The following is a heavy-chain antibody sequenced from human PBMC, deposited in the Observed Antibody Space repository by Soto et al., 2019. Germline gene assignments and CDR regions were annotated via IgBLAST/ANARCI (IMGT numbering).Heavy chain of an antibody. J-gene: IGHJ6*02. CDR3: ARGGVIVVGLDV. Sequence: EVQLVESGGGLVQPGGSLRLSCAGTGFTFSTYWMHWVRQAPGKGLEWVSRIKTDGTITGYSDSVKGRFTISRDNDKNTMYLQMNSLRAEDTAVYYCARGGVIVVGLDVWGQGTTVTVSS. CDR1: GFTFSTYW. V-gene: IGHV3-74*01. CDR2: IKTDGTIT. D-gene: IGHD3-22*01.